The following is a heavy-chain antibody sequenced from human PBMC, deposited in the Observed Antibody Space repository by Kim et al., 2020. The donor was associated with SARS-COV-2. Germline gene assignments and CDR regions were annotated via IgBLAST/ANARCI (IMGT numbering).Heavy chain of an antibody. D-gene: IGHD3-3*01. Sequence: ASVKVSCKASGYTFTSYDINWVRQATGQGLEWMGWMNPNSGNTGYAQKFQGRVTMTRNTSISTAYMELSSLRSEDTAVYYCARGIGYYDFWSGYQNWFDPWGQGTLVTVSS. CDR1: GYTFTSYD. CDR2: MNPNSGNT. CDR3: ARGIGYYDFWSGYQNWFDP. J-gene: IGHJ5*02. V-gene: IGHV1-8*01.